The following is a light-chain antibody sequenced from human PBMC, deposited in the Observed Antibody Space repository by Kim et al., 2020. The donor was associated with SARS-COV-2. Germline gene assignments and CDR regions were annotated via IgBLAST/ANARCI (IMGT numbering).Light chain of an antibody. CDR3: NSRDSSGKRVV. Sequence: SSELTQDPAVSVALGQTVRITCQGDSLRSYYASWYQQKPGQAPVLVIYGKNNRPSGIPDQFSGSSSGNTASLTITGAQAEDEADYYCNSRDSSGKRVVFGGGTQLTVL. J-gene: IGLJ2*01. CDR2: GKN. CDR1: SLRSYY. V-gene: IGLV3-19*01.